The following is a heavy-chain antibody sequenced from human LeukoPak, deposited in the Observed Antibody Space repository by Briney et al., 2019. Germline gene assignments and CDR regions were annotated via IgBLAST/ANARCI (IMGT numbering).Heavy chain of an antibody. D-gene: IGHD3-10*01. V-gene: IGHV4-30-4*08. CDR1: GGSISSGDYY. CDR2: IYYSGST. J-gene: IGHJ6*03. CDR3: ARDRGSFGSGSYYVYYYYYMDV. Sequence: SQTLSLTCTVSGGSISSGDYYWSWIRQPPGKGLEWIGYIYYSGSTYYNPSLKSRVTISVDTSKNQFSLKLSSVTAADTAVYYCARDRGSFGSGSYYVYYYYYMDVWGKGATVTVSS.